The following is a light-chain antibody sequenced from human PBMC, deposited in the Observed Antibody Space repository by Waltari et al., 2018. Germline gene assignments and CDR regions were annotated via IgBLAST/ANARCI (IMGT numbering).Light chain of an antibody. Sequence: ELVMTQSQANLSVAPVERATLSCRASQSVSSNLAWYQQKPGQAPRLLIYGASTRATGIPARFSGSGSGTEFTLTISSLQSEDFAVYYCQQYNNWPPLTFGGGTKVEIK. V-gene: IGKV3-15*01. J-gene: IGKJ4*01. CDR2: GAS. CDR3: QQYNNWPPLT. CDR1: QSVSSN.